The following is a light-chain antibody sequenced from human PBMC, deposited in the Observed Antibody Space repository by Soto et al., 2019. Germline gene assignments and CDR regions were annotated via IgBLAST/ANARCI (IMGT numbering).Light chain of an antibody. CDR1: SSNIGTNT. Sequence: QSVLTQPPSASGTPGQRVTISCSGSSSNIGTNTVNWYLQLPGTAPKLLIYNNDQRPSGVPERFSGSKSGTSASLAISGLQSEDEANYYCAAWDDSLHGFYVFGSGTKVTVL. J-gene: IGLJ1*01. V-gene: IGLV1-44*01. CDR2: NND. CDR3: AAWDDSLHGFYV.